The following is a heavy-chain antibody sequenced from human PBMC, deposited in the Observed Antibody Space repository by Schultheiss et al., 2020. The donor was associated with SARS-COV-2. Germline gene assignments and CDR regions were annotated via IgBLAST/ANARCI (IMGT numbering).Heavy chain of an antibody. Sequence: GGSLRLSCAASGFTFHHYAMNWVRQAPGKGLEWVAGISGSGGDTYYADSVGGRFTISRDNSKNTLSLQLNNLRAEDTAVYYCARANARSGMDVWGQGTTVTVSS. J-gene: IGHJ6*02. CDR1: GFTFHHYA. CDR2: ISGSGGDT. V-gene: IGHV3-23*01. D-gene: IGHD2-2*01. CDR3: ARANARSGMDV.